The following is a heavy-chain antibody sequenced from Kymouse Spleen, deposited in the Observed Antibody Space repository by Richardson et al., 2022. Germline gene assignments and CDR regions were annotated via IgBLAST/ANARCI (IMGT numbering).Heavy chain of an antibody. D-gene: IGHD6-13*01. CDR1: GFTFSSYG. Sequence: QVQLVESGGGVVQPGRSLRLSCAASGFTFSSYGMHWVRQAPGKGLEWVAVIWYDGSNKYYADSVKGRFTISRDNSKNTLYLQMNSLRAEDTAVYYCARVLSSSSWYVGFDYWGQGTLVTVSS. V-gene: IGHV3-33*01. CDR3: ARVLSSSSWYVGFDY. J-gene: IGHJ4*02. CDR2: IWYDGSNK.